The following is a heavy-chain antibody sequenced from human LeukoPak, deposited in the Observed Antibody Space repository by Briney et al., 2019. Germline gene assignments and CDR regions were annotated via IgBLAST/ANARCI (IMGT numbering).Heavy chain of an antibody. Sequence: SETLSLTCTVSGGSISSYYWNWIRQPPGKGLEWIGYIYCSGSTNYNPSLKSRVTISVDTSKDQFSLKLSSVTVADTAVYYCARNSAVATSRSWFDPWGQGTLVTVSS. V-gene: IGHV4-59*08. CDR3: ARNSAVATSRSWFDP. J-gene: IGHJ5*02. D-gene: IGHD6-19*01. CDR2: IYCSGST. CDR1: GGSISSYY.